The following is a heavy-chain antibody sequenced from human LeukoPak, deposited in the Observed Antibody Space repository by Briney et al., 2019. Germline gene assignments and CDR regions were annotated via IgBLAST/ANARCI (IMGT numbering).Heavy chain of an antibody. CDR1: GGTFSSYA. V-gene: IGHV1-69*13. Sequence: SVKVSCKASGGTFSSYAISWVRQAPGQGLERMGGIIPIFGTANYAQKFQGRVTITADESTSTAYMELSSLRSEDTAVYYCARDFGIATRSLSPWGQGTLVTVSS. CDR3: ARDFGIATRSLSP. D-gene: IGHD6-13*01. CDR2: IIPIFGTA. J-gene: IGHJ5*02.